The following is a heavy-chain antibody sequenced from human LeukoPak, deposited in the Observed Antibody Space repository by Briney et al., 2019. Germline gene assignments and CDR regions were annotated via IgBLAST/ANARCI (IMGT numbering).Heavy chain of an antibody. CDR3: ANGETSRFDY. D-gene: IGHD2-2*01. CDR1: GFTFSSYG. V-gene: IGHV3-30*18. Sequence: GGSLRLSCAASGFTFSSYGMHWVRQAPGKGLEWVAVISYDGSNKYYADSVRGRFTISRDNSKNTLYLQMNSLSIEDTAVYYCANGETSRFDYWGQGTLVTVSS. J-gene: IGHJ4*02. CDR2: ISYDGSNK.